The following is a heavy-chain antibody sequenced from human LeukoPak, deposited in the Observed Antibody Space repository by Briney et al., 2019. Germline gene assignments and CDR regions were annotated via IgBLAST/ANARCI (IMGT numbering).Heavy chain of an antibody. CDR1: GYSFTSHG. CDR2: IYPGDSDT. CDR3: ARRGYCSSATCYYWFDP. D-gene: IGHD2-2*01. V-gene: IGHV5-51*01. Sequence: GESLKISCKGSGYSFTSHGIGWVRQMPGKGLEWVGIIYPGDSDTRYSPSFQGQVTISADKSISTAYLQWSSLKASDTAMYYCARRGYCSSATCYYWFDPWGQGTLVTVSS. J-gene: IGHJ5*02.